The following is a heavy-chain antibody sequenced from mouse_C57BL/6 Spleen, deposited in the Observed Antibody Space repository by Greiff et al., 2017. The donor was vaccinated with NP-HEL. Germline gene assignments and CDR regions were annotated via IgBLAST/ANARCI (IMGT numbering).Heavy chain of an antibody. D-gene: IGHD2-4*01. V-gene: IGHV1-55*01. CDR2: IYPGSGST. J-gene: IGHJ2*01. CDR3: ARTNYDYVPFDY. Sequence: VQLQQPGAELVKPGASVKMSCKASGYTFTSYWITWVKQRPGQGLEWIGDIYPGSGSTNYNEKFKSKATLTVDTSSSTAYMQLSSLTSEDSAVYYCARTNYDYVPFDYWGQGTTLTVSS. CDR1: GYTFTSYW.